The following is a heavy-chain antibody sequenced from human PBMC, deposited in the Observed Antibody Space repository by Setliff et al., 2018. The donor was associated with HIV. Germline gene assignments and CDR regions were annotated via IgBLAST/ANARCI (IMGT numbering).Heavy chain of an antibody. Sequence: NPSETLSLTCAVYGGSLSGHYWSWIRQPPGKGLEWIGESNHVGRTNYNPSLKSRVTVSVDTSKSQFSLNLSSVTAADTAVYYCARHLRRGLQIYYLDYWGQGTLVTVSS. V-gene: IGHV4-34*01. CDR1: GGSLSGHY. CDR2: SNHVGRT. D-gene: IGHD4-4*01. J-gene: IGHJ4*02. CDR3: ARHLRRGLQIYYLDY.